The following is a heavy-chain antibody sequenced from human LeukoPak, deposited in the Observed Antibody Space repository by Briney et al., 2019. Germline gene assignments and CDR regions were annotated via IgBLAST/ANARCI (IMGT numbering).Heavy chain of an antibody. J-gene: IGHJ4*02. CDR2: INHSGSN. D-gene: IGHD3-16*01. Sequence: PSETLSLTCAVYGGSFCGYYWIWIRQPPGKGLEGSGEINHSGSNNYNPSLKSRVTISVDTSKNQFSLKLSSVTAADTAVYYCAREFTFGGVIGYWGQGTLVTVSS. CDR1: GGSFCGYY. CDR3: AREFTFGGVIGY. V-gene: IGHV4-34*01.